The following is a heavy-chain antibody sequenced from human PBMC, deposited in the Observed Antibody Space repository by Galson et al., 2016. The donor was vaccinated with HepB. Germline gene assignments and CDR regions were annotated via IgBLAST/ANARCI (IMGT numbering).Heavy chain of an antibody. J-gene: IGHJ6*02. V-gene: IGHV4-34*01. Sequence: ETLSLTCGVYGGSFSGYYWSWIRQSPGKGLEWIGEINQSGSSKYNPSYNPSLKSRVTVSVDTFKKQFSLRLTSVTAADTAVYYCARGRDYYNSSGYYEGYYYYGMDVWGQGTTVTVSS. CDR3: ARGRDYYNSSGYYEGYYYYGMDV. D-gene: IGHD3-22*01. CDR2: INQSGSS. CDR1: GGSFSGYY.